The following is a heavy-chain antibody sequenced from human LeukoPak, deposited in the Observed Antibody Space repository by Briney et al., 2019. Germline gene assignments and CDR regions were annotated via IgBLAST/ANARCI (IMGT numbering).Heavy chain of an antibody. Sequence: GGSLRLSCAASGFTFATSAMHWVRQAPGKGPEWVALIQRDGSDKYYADSVEGRFIISRDNSESTVSLQMHSLRLDDTAIYYCVKDLGVPGGALYGLMFWGQGALVAVSS. CDR2: IQRDGSDK. CDR1: GFTFATSA. CDR3: VKDLGVPGGALYGLMF. J-gene: IGHJ4*02. D-gene: IGHD2-2*01. V-gene: IGHV3-30*02.